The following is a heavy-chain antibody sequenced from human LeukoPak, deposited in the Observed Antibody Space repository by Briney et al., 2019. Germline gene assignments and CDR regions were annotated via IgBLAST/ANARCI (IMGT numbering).Heavy chain of an antibody. CDR1: GYSISSGYY. CDR2: IYHSGST. J-gene: IGHJ4*02. V-gene: IGHV4-38-2*02. D-gene: IGHD3-3*01. Sequence: SETLSLTCTVSGYSISSGYYWGWIRQPPGKGLEWIGSIYHSGSTYYNPSLKSRVTISVDTSKNQFSLKLSSVTAADTAGYYWASLSRLRILEWLSRYYFDYWGQGTLVTVSS. CDR3: ASLSRLRILEWLSRYYFDY.